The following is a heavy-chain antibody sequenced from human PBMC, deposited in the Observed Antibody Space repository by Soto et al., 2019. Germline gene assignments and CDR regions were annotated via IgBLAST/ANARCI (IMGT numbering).Heavy chain of an antibody. CDR1: GFSFTSYA. V-gene: IGHV3-33*01. CDR2: ILYDENNK. J-gene: IGHJ4*02. CDR3: ARVGVVATWDLDF. Sequence: QVQLVESGGGVVQPGGSLRLSCTASGFSFTSYAMHWVRQAPGKGLEWVALILYDENNKYYADSVKGRFTISRDNSKHTLYLQMNSRRAEDTAVYYCARVGVVATWDLDFWGQGTLVTVSS. D-gene: IGHD5-12*01.